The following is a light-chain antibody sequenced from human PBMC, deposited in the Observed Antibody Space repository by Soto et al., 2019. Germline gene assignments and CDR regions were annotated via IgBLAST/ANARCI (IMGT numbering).Light chain of an antibody. CDR1: QSIDNY. J-gene: IGKJ3*01. Sequence: EIVLTQSPATLSLSPGERATLSCRASQSIDNYLAWYQQKPGQAPRLLIYDASIRATGIPARFSGSGSGTDFTLTISSLETDDFAVYYCQQRSNWPPFTFGPGTKVDI. CDR2: DAS. CDR3: QQRSNWPPFT. V-gene: IGKV3-11*01.